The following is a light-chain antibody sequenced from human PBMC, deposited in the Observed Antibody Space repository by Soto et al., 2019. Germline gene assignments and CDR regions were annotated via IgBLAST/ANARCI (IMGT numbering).Light chain of an antibody. J-gene: IGLJ1*01. CDR3: AAWDDSLSGSYA. Sequence: QSVLTQPPSASGTPGQRVTISCSGASSNIGKNFLYWYQQLPRTTPKLLISRNDQRPSGVPERFSGSKSGTSASLAISGLRSEDEAEYYCAAWDDSLSGSYAFGTGTKVTVL. V-gene: IGLV1-47*01. CDR2: RND. CDR1: SSNIGKNF.